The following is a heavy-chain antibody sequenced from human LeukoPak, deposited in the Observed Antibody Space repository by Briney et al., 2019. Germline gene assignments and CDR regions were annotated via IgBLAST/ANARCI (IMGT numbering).Heavy chain of an antibody. D-gene: IGHD6-13*01. CDR1: GGSISSSSYY. Sequence: SETLSLTCTVSGGSISSSSYYWGWIRQPPGKGLEWIGSIYYSGSTYYNPSLKSRVTISVDTSKNQFSLKLSSVTAADTAVYCCARRGIGSSWYSADYWGQGTLVTVSS. CDR3: ARRGIGSSWYSADY. CDR2: IYYSGST. V-gene: IGHV4-39*01. J-gene: IGHJ4*02.